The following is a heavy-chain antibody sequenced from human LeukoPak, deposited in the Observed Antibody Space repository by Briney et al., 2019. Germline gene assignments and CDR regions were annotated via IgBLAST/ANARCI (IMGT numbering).Heavy chain of an antibody. CDR3: ARAPTGYSSSRFDP. J-gene: IGHJ5*02. V-gene: IGHV3-21*01. CDR1: GLTFSSYS. D-gene: IGHD6-13*01. CDR2: ISSSSSYI. Sequence: PGGSLRLSCAASGLTFSSYSMNWVRQAPGKGLEWVSSISSSSSYIYYADSVKGRFTISRDNAKNSLYLQMNSLRAEDTAVYYCARAPTGYSSSRFDPWGQGTLVTVSS.